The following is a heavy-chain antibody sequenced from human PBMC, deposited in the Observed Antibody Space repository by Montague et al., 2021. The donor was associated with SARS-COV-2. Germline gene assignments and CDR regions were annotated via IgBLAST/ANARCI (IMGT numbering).Heavy chain of an antibody. D-gene: IGHD3-22*01. CDR3: AKDIGPYDFEDGMGV. V-gene: IGHV3-43*02. CDR2: ISGDGGST. Sequence: SLRLSCAASGFTFDNYAMHWVRQAPGKGLEWVSLISGDGGSTYYADSVKGRFTISRDNSKNSLYLQMNSLRTEDTALYYCAKDIGPYDFEDGMGVWGQGTTVTVSS. J-gene: IGHJ6*02. CDR1: GFTFDNYA.